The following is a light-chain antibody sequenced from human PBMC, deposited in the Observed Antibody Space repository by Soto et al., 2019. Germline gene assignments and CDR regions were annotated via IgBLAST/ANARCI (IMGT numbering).Light chain of an antibody. Sequence: DIQMTQSPSSLSASVGDRVTITCRASQSITYWLAWYQQKPGRAPKLLIYDVFNLQSGVPSRFSGSGSGTEFTLTISSLQPADSATYYCQQYNGYRWTFGQGTKVDIK. V-gene: IGKV1-5*01. J-gene: IGKJ1*01. CDR1: QSITYW. CDR3: QQYNGYRWT. CDR2: DVF.